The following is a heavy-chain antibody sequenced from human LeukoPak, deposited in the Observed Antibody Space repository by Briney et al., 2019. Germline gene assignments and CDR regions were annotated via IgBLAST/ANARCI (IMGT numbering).Heavy chain of an antibody. V-gene: IGHV4-39*01. J-gene: IGHJ3*02. CDR2: FHYDGNT. CDR1: GGSISSSSYY. Sequence: SETLSLTCTVSGGSISSSSYYWGWIRQPPGKGLEWIGSFHYDGNTYYKPSLRSRVTISVDTSNQFSLRLSSATAADTAVYYCARHVLWWYAFDIWGQGTMVTVSS. CDR3: ARHVLWWYAFDI. D-gene: IGHD2-21*01.